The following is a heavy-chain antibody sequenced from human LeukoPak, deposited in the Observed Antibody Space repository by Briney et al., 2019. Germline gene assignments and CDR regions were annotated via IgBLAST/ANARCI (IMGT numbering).Heavy chain of an antibody. CDR3: ASPQTFWSGWSNWFDP. CDR2: IYYSGST. CDR1: GGSLSSVGSY. D-gene: IGHD3-3*01. Sequence: SETLSLTCTVSGGSLSSVGSYWSWIRQHPGRGLEWIGYIYYSGSTYYNPSLKSRVTISVDTSKNQFSLKLSSVTAADTAVYYCASPQTFWSGWSNWFDPWGQGTLVTVSS. J-gene: IGHJ5*02. V-gene: IGHV4-31*03.